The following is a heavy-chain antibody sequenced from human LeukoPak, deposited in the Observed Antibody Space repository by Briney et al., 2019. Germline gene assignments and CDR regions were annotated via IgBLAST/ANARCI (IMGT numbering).Heavy chain of an antibody. V-gene: IGHV4-59*01. CDR1: GGSISSYY. D-gene: IGHD2/OR15-2a*01. J-gene: IGHJ4*02. CDR2: IDYSGST. CDR3: ARADPLVFSY. Sequence: SETLSLNCTVSGGSISSYYWSWIRQPPGKGLEWIGHIDYSGSTNYNPFLKSRVTISVDKSENQFFLKLSSVTAADTAVYYCARADPLVFSYWGQGTLVTVSS.